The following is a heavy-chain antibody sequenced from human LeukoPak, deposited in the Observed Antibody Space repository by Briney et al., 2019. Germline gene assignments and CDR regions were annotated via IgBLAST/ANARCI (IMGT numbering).Heavy chain of an antibody. CDR1: GFTFSSYG. Sequence: PGRSLRLSCAASGFTFSSYGMHWVRQAPGKGLGWVSTISSSSSYIYYADSVKGRFTISRDNAKNSLYLQMDSLRAEDTAVYYCASRYCTNGVCRYYFDYWGQGTLVTVSS. J-gene: IGHJ4*02. D-gene: IGHD2-8*01. V-gene: IGHV3-21*01. CDR2: ISSSSSYI. CDR3: ASRYCTNGVCRYYFDY.